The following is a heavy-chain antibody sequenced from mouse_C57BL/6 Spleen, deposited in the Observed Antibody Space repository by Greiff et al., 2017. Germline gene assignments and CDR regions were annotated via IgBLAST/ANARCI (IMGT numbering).Heavy chain of an antibody. CDR3: ARSPPITTVVAPRAMDY. V-gene: IGHV1-64*01. CDR1: GYTFTSYW. J-gene: IGHJ4*01. Sequence: VQLQQPGAELVKPGASVTLSCKASGYTFTSYWMHWVKQRPGQGLEWIGMIHPNSGSTNYNEKFKSKATLTVDKSSSTAYMQLSSLTSEDSAVYYCARSPPITTVVAPRAMDYWGQGTSVTVSS. D-gene: IGHD1-1*01. CDR2: IHPNSGST.